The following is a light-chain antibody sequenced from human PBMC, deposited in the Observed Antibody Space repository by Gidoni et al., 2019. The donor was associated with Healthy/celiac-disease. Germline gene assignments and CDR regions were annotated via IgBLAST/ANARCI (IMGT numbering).Light chain of an antibody. CDR2: GAY. Sequence: DIVLPQSPSTLSVSPGEKATLSCRASQSVSSNFSWYQQKPGQAPRLLIYGAYTRATGIPARFSGSGSGTEFTLTISSLQSEDFAVYYCQQYNNWPRLTFGGGTKVEIK. CDR1: QSVSSN. V-gene: IGKV3-15*01. CDR3: QQYNNWPRLT. J-gene: IGKJ4*01.